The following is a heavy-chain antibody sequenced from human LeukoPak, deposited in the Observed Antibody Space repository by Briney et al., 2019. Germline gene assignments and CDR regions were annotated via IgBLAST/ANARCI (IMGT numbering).Heavy chain of an antibody. Sequence: GGSLRLSCAASGFTFNSFWMSWVRQAPGKGLEWVANIKEDGSEKYYVDSVKGRFTISRDDAKNPLYLQMNSLRAEDTAVYYCARDRYYYGSGPRIWGQGTMVTVSS. CDR2: IKEDGSEK. D-gene: IGHD3-10*01. CDR3: ARDRYYYGSGPRI. J-gene: IGHJ3*02. V-gene: IGHV3-7*05. CDR1: GFTFNSFW.